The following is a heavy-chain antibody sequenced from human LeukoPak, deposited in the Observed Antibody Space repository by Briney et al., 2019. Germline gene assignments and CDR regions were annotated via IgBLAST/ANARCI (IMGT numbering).Heavy chain of an antibody. D-gene: IGHD3-22*01. Sequence: GGSLRLSCAASGFTVSSNYMSWVRQAPGKGLEWVSVIYSGGSTYYADSVKGRFTISRDNSKNTLYLQMNSLRAEDTAVYYCARMGYYYDSRGYYPVAYWGQGTLVTVSS. CDR1: GFTVSSNY. CDR3: ARMGYYYDSRGYYPVAY. CDR2: IYSGGST. J-gene: IGHJ4*02. V-gene: IGHV3-66*01.